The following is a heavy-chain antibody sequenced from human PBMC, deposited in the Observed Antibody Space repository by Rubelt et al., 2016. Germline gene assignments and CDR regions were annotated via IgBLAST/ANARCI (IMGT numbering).Heavy chain of an antibody. CDR2: ISYGGTT. V-gene: IGHV4-38-2*02. Sequence: QVQLQESGPGLVKPSETLSLTCTVSGYSISSGYCWGWIRQPPGKGLEWIASISYGGTTYYNPSLNSRVAISLDTSKHQFSLKLSSVTAADTAGYYCASGTVYFDNWGQGTLVTVSS. CDR3: ASGTVYFDN. J-gene: IGHJ4*02. CDR1: GYSISSGYC. D-gene: IGHD3/OR15-3a*01.